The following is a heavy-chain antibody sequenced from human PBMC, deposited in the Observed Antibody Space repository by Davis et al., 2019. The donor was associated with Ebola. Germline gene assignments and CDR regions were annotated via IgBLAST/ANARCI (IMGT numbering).Heavy chain of an antibody. Sequence: ASVKVSCKASGYTFTSYVMHWVRQAPGQRLEWMGWINGYNGNTIYSQKFQGRVTITRDTSTSTAYMELSSLRSEDTAVYYCARLSSTWSSLYGMDVWGQGTTVTVSS. V-gene: IGHV1-3*01. J-gene: IGHJ6*02. CDR1: GYTFTSYV. D-gene: IGHD6-13*01. CDR2: INGYNGNT. CDR3: ARLSSTWSSLYGMDV.